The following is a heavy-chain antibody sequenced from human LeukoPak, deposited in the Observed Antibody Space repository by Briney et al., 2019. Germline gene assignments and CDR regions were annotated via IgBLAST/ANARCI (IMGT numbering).Heavy chain of an antibody. Sequence: ASVKVSCKASGYTFTSYDINWGRQATGQGLEWMGWMNPKSGNTGYAQTFQGRVTMTRNTSISTAYMELSSLRSEDTAVYYCARRVRTYYYYGMDVWGQGTTVTVSS. CDR1: GYTFTSYD. CDR3: ARRVRTYYYYGMDV. V-gene: IGHV1-8*01. D-gene: IGHD3-10*02. CDR2: MNPKSGNT. J-gene: IGHJ6*02.